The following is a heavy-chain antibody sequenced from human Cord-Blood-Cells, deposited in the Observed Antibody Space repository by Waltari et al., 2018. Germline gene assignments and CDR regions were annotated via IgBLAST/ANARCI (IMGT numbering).Heavy chain of an antibody. CDR1: GFTFSSYA. D-gene: IGHD3-10*01. J-gene: IGHJ6*03. CDR2: ISGSGGST. CDR3: ADLAYGSGSYYRDYYYYYYMDV. V-gene: IGHV3-23*01. Sequence: EVQLLESGGGLVQPGGSLRLSCAASGFTFSSYAMSWVRQAPGKGLGWVSAISGSGGSTYYADSVKGRFTISRDNSKNTLYLQMNSLRAEDTAVYYCADLAYGSGSYYRDYYYYYYMDVWGKGTTVTVSS.